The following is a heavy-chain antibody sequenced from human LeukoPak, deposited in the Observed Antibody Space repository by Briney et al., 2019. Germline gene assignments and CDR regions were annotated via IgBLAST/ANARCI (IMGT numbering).Heavy chain of an antibody. CDR2: ISAYNGNT. V-gene: IGHV1-18*01. Sequence: GASVKVSCKASGYTFTSYGISWVRQAPGQGLEWMGWISAYNGNTNYAQKLQGRVIMTTDTSTSTAYMELRSLRSDDTAVYYCARDPGYYDFWSGYYTGYYYGMDVWGQGTTVTVSS. J-gene: IGHJ6*02. CDR3: ARDPGYYDFWSGYYTGYYYGMDV. CDR1: GYTFTSYG. D-gene: IGHD3-3*01.